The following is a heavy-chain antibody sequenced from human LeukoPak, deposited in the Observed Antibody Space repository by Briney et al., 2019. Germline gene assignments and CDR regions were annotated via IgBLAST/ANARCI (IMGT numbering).Heavy chain of an antibody. J-gene: IGHJ4*02. CDR2: IKQDGSEK. CDR3: AGGSGWLIDY. V-gene: IGHV3-7*01. Sequence: GGSLRLSCAASGFTFSSYWMNWVRQAPGKGLEWVANIKQDGSEKYYVDSVRGRFTISRDNTKNSLYLQMNSLRAEDTAVYYCAGGSGWLIDYWGQGTLVTVSS. D-gene: IGHD6-19*01. CDR1: GFTFSSYW.